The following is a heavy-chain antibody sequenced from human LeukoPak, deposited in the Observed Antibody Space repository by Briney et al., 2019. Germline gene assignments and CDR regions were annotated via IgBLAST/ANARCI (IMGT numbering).Heavy chain of an antibody. J-gene: IGHJ5*02. CDR3: ARSNNGDVASNWLDP. D-gene: IGHD2-8*01. V-gene: IGHV5-51*01. CDR2: IYPGDSEV. Sequence: GESLKISCKGSGYRFTSSWIGWVRQMPGKGLEWMGIIYPGDSEVIYSPSFRGQVTISADKSISTAYLHLSNLQASDTAMYYCARSNNGDVASNWLDPWGQGTLVTVSS. CDR1: GYRFTSSW.